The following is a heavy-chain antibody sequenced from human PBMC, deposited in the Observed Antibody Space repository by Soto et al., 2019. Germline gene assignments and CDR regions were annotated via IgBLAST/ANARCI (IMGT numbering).Heavy chain of an antibody. CDR1: GYTFTSYG. Sequence: QVQLVQSGAEVKKPGASVKVSCKASGYTFTSYGVSWVRQAPGQGLEWMGWISAYNGNTNYAQKLQGRVTMTTDTSTSTAYMELRSLRSDDTAVYYCARALNYYYDSSGCDYWGQGTLVTVSS. CDR3: ARALNYYYDSSGCDY. J-gene: IGHJ4*02. V-gene: IGHV1-18*01. CDR2: ISAYNGNT. D-gene: IGHD3-22*01.